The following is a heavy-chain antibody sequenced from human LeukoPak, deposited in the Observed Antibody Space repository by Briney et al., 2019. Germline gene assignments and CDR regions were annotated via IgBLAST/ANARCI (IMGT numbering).Heavy chain of an antibody. D-gene: IGHD3-22*01. CDR1: GGSVSGGSYY. CDR2: FYYTGST. Sequence: SETLSLTCTVSGGSVSGGSYYWSWIRQPPGKGLEWIGYFYYTGSTNYNPSLKSRVTISVDTSKNQFSLRLSSVTAADTAVYYCARGLGYDSSFDYWGQGTLVTVSS. J-gene: IGHJ4*02. V-gene: IGHV4-61*01. CDR3: ARGLGYDSSFDY.